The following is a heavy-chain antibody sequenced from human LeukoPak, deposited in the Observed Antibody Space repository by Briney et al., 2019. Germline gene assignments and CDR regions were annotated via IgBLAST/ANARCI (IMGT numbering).Heavy chain of an antibody. CDR3: ARVPDFIARPCDS. CDR1: GGPFSGSY. D-gene: IGHD2-21*01. V-gene: IGHV4-34*01. J-gene: IGHJ4*02. Sequence: PSETLSLTCAVYGGPFSGSYWTLIRQTPGRGLEWIGESSPSGDITGYNPSLKGRATISVDSSKKQFSLRLTSVTAADTGVYYCARVPDFIARPCDSWGPGTLVTVSS. CDR2: SSPSGDI.